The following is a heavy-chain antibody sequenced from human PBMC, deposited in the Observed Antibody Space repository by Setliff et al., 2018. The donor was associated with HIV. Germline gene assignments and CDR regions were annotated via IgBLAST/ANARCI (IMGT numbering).Heavy chain of an antibody. J-gene: IGHJ6*03. CDR2: IKHTGVT. CDR1: GGSFSTYY. CDR3: ARSGNILTDYSYYSYFMDV. V-gene: IGHV4-34*01. Sequence: KPSETLSLTCAVYGGSFSTYYWTWIRQPPGRGLEWIGEIKHTGVTNYNPSLKSRVTMSVDTSKNQFSLQLTSVTAADTAVYYCARSGNILTDYSYYSYFMDVWGGGTTVTVSS. D-gene: IGHD3-9*01.